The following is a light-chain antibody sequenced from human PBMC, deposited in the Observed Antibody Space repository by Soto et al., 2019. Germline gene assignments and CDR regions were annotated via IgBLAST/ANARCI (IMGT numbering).Light chain of an antibody. CDR2: EVT. CDR3: CSYAGSSTYV. J-gene: IGLJ1*01. V-gene: IGLV2-23*02. Sequence: QSALTQPASVSGSPGQSITISCTGSSRDIGSYNLVSWYQQHPGKAPKVMIYEVTKRPSGVSNRFSGSKSGNTASLTISGLQAEDEADYYCCSYAGSSTYVFGPGTKLTVL. CDR1: SRDIGSYNL.